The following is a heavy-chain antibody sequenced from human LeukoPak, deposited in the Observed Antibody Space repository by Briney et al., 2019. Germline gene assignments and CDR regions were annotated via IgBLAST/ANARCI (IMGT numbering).Heavy chain of an antibody. CDR2: INPNSGGT. D-gene: IGHD3-3*01. V-gene: IGHV1-2*02. Sequence: ASVKVSCKASGYTFAGYYMHWVRQAPGQGLEWMGWINPNSGGTNYAQKFQGRVTMTRDTSISTAYMELSRLRSDDTAVYYCARGTPYDFWSGYYTGPDAFDIWGQGTMVTASS. CDR1: GYTFAGYY. CDR3: ARGTPYDFWSGYYTGPDAFDI. J-gene: IGHJ3*02.